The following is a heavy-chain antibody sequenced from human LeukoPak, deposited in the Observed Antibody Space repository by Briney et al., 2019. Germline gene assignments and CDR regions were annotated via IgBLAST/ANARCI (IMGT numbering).Heavy chain of an antibody. CDR1: GGTFSRYT. V-gene: IGHV1-69*01. CDR3: ATDASIYDSRGYYYLW. CDR2: IIPMFGRA. J-gene: IGHJ4*02. Sequence: SVKVSCKASGGTFSRYTMSWVRQAPGQGIEGMGGIIPMFGRANYAQKFQGRLTITADESSTTAYMELSGLRSEDTAVYYCATDASIYDSRGYYYLWWGQGTLVTVSS. D-gene: IGHD3-22*01.